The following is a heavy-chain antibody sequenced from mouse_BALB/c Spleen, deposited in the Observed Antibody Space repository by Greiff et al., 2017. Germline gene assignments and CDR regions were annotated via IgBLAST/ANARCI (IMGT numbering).Heavy chain of an antibody. CDR3: ARDRKPHAMDY. Sequence: EVKLMESGGGLVQPGGSLKLSCAASGFTFSSYGMSWVRQTPDKRLELVATINSNGGSTYYPDSVKGRFTISRDNAKNTLYLQMSSLKSEDTAMYYCARDRKPHAMDYWGQGTSVTVSS. J-gene: IGHJ4*01. CDR2: INSNGGST. V-gene: IGHV5-6-3*01. CDR1: GFTFSSYG.